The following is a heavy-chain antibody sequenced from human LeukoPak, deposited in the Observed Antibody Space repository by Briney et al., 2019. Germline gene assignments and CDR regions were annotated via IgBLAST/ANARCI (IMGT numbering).Heavy chain of an antibody. CDR2: ISWDGRNM. CDR1: GFSLDDYA. CDR3: IKDMGFDLLKDAFDL. V-gene: IGHV3-9*01. D-gene: IGHD1-26*01. Sequence: GGSLRLSCAASGFSLDDYAMHWVRQAPGQGLEWVSSISWDGRNMAYAASVKGRFTISRDNAQNSLYLQMYSLKIEDTAFYYCIKDMGFDLLKDAFDLWGQGMLITVSS. J-gene: IGHJ3*01.